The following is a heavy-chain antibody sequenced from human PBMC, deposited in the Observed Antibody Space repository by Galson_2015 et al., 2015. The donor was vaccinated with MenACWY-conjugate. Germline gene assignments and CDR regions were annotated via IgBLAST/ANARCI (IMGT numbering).Heavy chain of an antibody. Sequence: SETLSLTCAVYGGSFSGHYWSWIRQPPGKGLEWIGEINHSGSANYNPSLKSRVTISVDTSKNQFSLELSSLRSEDTAVYYCARGVSSGWYPNYYYYYGMDVWGQGTTVTVSS. J-gene: IGHJ6*02. CDR2: INHSGSA. D-gene: IGHD6-19*01. CDR3: ARGVSSGWYPNYYYYYGMDV. CDR1: GGSFSGHY. V-gene: IGHV4-34*01.